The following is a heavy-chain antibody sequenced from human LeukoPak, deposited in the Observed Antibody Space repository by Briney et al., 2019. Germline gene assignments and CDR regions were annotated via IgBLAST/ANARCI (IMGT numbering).Heavy chain of an antibody. V-gene: IGHV7-4-1*02. CDR3: ARDGYQLLDYYYYYYMDV. J-gene: IGHJ6*03. CDR1: GYTFTSYA. CDR2: INTNTGNP. D-gene: IGHD2-2*01. Sequence: ASVKVSCKASGYTFTSYAMNWVRQAPGQGLEWMGWINTNTGNPTYAQGFTGRFVFSLDTSVSTAYLQISSLKAEDTAVYYCARDGYQLLDYYYYYYMDVWGKGTTVTVSS.